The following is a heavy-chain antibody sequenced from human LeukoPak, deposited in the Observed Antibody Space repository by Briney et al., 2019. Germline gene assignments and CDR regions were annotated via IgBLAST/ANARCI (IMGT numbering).Heavy chain of an antibody. CDR2: ISSSSSYT. Sequence: GRSLRLSCAASGFTFSDYYMSWIRQAPGKGLEWVSYISSSSSYTNYADSVKGRFTISRDNAKNSLYLQMNSLRAEDTAVYYCARDQTRSSRYYFDYWGQGTLVTVSS. V-gene: IGHV3-11*06. J-gene: IGHJ4*02. CDR1: GFTFSDYY. CDR3: ARDQTRSSRYYFDY. D-gene: IGHD2-2*01.